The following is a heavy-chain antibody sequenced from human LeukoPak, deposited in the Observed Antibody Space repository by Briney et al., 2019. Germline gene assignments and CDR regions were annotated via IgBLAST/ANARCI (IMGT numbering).Heavy chain of an antibody. CDR1: GFTFSSYS. CDR3: ARDLANAFVI. Sequence: GGSLRLSCAASGFTFSSYSMNWVRQAPGKGLECVSSISSSSSYIYYADSVKGRFTISRDNAKNSLYLQMNSLRAEDTAVYHCARDLANAFVIWGQGTMVTVSS. V-gene: IGHV3-21*01. J-gene: IGHJ3*02. CDR2: ISSSSSYI.